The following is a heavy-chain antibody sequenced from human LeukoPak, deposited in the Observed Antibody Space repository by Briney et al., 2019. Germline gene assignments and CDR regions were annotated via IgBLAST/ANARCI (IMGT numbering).Heavy chain of an antibody. CDR3: ARGPNWNAGIYYLDY. CDR2: MNPNSGNT. V-gene: IGHV1-8*01. J-gene: IGHJ4*02. Sequence: ASVKVSCKASGYTFTSYDINWVRQATGQGLEWMGRMNPNSGNTGYAQKFQGRVTMTRDTAISTAYMELSSLRSEDTAVYYCARGPNWNAGIYYLDYWGQGTLVTVSS. CDR1: GYTFTSYD. D-gene: IGHD1-1*01.